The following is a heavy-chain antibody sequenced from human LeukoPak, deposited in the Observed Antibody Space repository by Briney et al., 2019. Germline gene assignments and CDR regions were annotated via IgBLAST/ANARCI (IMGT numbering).Heavy chain of an antibody. CDR2: IIPILGIA. J-gene: IGHJ4*02. CDR3: ARASIYSSSFDY. D-gene: IGHD6-6*01. V-gene: IGHV1-69*04. Sequence: SVRVSCKASGGTFSSYAISWVRQAPGQGLEWMGRIIPILGIANYAQKFQGRVTITADKSTSTAYMELSSPRSEDTAVYYCARASIYSSSFDYWGQGTLVTVSS. CDR1: GGTFSSYA.